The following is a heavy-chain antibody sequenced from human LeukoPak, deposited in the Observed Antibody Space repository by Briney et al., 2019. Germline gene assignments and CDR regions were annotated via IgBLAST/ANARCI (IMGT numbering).Heavy chain of an antibody. J-gene: IGHJ3*02. V-gene: IGHV3-23*01. D-gene: IGHD1-7*01. CDR1: GFTFSHYD. CDR2: IHVGADIP. Sequence: GGSLRLSCTASGFTFSHYDMTWVRQAPGKGLEWVSSIHVGADIPSYADSVKGRFTISRDNSKNTLFLEMNSLRGEDTAVYYCGRDPNGNYIGAFEMWGPGTKVTVSS. CDR3: GRDPNGNYIGAFEM.